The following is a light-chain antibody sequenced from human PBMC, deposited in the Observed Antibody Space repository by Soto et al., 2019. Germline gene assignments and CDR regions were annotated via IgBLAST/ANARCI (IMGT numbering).Light chain of an antibody. J-gene: IGKJ4*01. Sequence: EIVLTQSQATLSLSPWERATLXCRASQSVSSYLAWYQQKPGQAPRLLIYDASNRATGIPARFSGSGSGTDFTLTITSLEPEDFAVYYCQHRSNWPLTFGGGTKVDIK. V-gene: IGKV3-11*01. CDR3: QHRSNWPLT. CDR1: QSVSSY. CDR2: DAS.